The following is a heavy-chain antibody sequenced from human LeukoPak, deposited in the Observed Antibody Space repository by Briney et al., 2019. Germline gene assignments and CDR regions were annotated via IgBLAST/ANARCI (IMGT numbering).Heavy chain of an antibody. CDR3: ARADWRGTNSRDAFDI. D-gene: IGHD4-23*01. Sequence: SQTLSLTCTVSGGSISSGGDYWSWVRQHPGKGLEWIGYIYYSGTTYYNPPLKSRITISVDTSKNQFSLELSSVTAADTAVYYCARADWRGTNSRDAFDIWGLGTMVTVSS. J-gene: IGHJ3*02. CDR2: IYYSGTT. V-gene: IGHV4-31*03. CDR1: GGSISSGGDY.